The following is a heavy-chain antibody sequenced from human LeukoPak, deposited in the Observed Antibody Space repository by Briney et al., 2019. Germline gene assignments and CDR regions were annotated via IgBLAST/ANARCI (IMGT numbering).Heavy chain of an antibody. CDR3: AREDSSGAFDI. Sequence: PGGSLRLSCAASGFTFRSHDMHWGRQAPGKGLEWVAVVWYDESNKYYVDSVKGRFTISRDNSKNTLYLQMNSLRVEDTALYYCAREDSSGAFDIWGQGTMVTVSS. CDR2: VWYDESNK. CDR1: GFTFRSHD. V-gene: IGHV3-33*01. D-gene: IGHD3-22*01. J-gene: IGHJ3*02.